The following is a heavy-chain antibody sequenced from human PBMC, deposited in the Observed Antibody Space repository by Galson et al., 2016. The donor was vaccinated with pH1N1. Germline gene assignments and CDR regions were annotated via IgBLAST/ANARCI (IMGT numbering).Heavy chain of an antibody. V-gene: IGHV3-7*01. J-gene: IGHJ6*02. CDR3: AYKMDV. CDR2: INQDGSKK. Sequence: GKGLEWVANINQDGSKKYYVESVKGRFTISRDNAKNSVYLQMNNLRAEDTALYYCAYKMDVWGQGTTVIVFS. D-gene: IGHD1-1*01.